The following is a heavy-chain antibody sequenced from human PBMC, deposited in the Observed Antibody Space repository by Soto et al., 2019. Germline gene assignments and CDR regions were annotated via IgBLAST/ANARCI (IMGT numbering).Heavy chain of an antibody. CDR1: DGNIISYD. V-gene: IGHV4-59*01. CDR2: IYYSGST. Sequence: SETLCLTCTVSDGNIISYDWSWIRKPTGKGLEWIGYIYYSGSTNYNPSLKSRVTISVDTSKNQFSLKLSSVTAADTAVYYCARARKMATITSYYFDYWGQGTLVTVSS. CDR3: ARARKMATITSYYFDY. J-gene: IGHJ4*02. D-gene: IGHD5-12*01.